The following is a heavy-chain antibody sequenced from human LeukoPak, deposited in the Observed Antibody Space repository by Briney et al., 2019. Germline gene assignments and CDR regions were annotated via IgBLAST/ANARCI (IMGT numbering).Heavy chain of an antibody. D-gene: IGHD4-23*01. CDR1: GLSFTSHW. CDR3: ARHGGGQLGSDY. Sequence: GESLKISCKGYGLSFTSHWIAWVRQMPGKGLEWMGMIDPGDSDTRYSPSFQGQVTISADRSIGTVYLQWSKLKASDTAMYYCARHGGGQLGSDYWGQGTLVTVSS. J-gene: IGHJ4*02. CDR2: IDPGDSDT. V-gene: IGHV5-51*01.